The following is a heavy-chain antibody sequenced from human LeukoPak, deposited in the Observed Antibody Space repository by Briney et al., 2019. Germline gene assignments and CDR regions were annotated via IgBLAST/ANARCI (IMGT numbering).Heavy chain of an antibody. CDR1: GFTFDDYG. CDR3: ARVAAAGKGFDH. Sequence: PGGSLRLSCAASGFTFDDYGMSWVRQAPGKGLEWVSGINWNGGSTGYADSVKGRFTISRDNAKNSLYLQMNSLRAGDTAVYYCARVAAAGKGFDHWGQGTLVTVSS. D-gene: IGHD6-13*01. CDR2: INWNGGST. V-gene: IGHV3-20*04. J-gene: IGHJ4*02.